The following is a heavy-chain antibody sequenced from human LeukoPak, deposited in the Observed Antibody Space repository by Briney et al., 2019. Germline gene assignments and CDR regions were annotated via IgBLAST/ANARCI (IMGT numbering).Heavy chain of an antibody. V-gene: IGHV1-2*02. D-gene: IGHD3-3*01. Sequence: ASVKVSCKASGYTFTGYYMHWVRQAPGQGLEWMGWINPNSGGTNYAQKFQGRVTMARDTSISTAYMEPSRLRSDDTAVYYCARAQNDFWSGYYLSYWGQGTLVTVSS. CDR2: INPNSGGT. J-gene: IGHJ4*02. CDR3: ARAQNDFWSGYYLSY. CDR1: GYTFTGYY.